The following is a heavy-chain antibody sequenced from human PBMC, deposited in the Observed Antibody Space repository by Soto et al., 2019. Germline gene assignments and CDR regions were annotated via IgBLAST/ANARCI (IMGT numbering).Heavy chain of an antibody. CDR3: ARGWHWLAY. D-gene: IGHD6-19*01. J-gene: IGHJ4*02. V-gene: IGHV4-59*02. CDR2: IYYDGTT. CDR1: GGSVSLYY. Sequence: QVQLQESGPGLVKPSETLYLTCTVSGGSVSLYYWSWVRQPPGKGLEWIAYIYYDGTTNYNPALKSRVTISVDTSKNQFALQLTSVTAADTAAYYCARGWHWLAYWCQGTLLTVSS.